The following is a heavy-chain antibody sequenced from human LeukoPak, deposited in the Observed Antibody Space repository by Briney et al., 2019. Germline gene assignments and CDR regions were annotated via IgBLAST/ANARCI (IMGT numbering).Heavy chain of an antibody. CDR3: ARDGRAAAGTDWFDP. CDR1: GYTFTSYD. Sequence: ASVKVSCKASGYTFTSYDINWVRQATGQGLEWMGWMNPKSGNTGYAQKFQGRVTMTRNTSISTAYMELSSLRSEDTAVYYCARDGRAAAGTDWFDPWGQGTLVTVPS. V-gene: IGHV1-8*01. J-gene: IGHJ5*02. D-gene: IGHD6-13*01. CDR2: MNPKSGNT.